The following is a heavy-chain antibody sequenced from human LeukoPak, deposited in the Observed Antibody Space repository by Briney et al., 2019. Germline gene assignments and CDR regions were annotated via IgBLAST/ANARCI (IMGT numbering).Heavy chain of an antibody. CDR1: GGSISGYY. Sequence: SETLSLTCTVSGGSISGYYWSWVRQPAGKGLEWTGRIYSSGSTNYNPSLKSRVTMSVDTSKNQCTLKLTSVTAADTAVYYCARVGDYALKDWGQGTLVTVSS. J-gene: IGHJ4*02. D-gene: IGHD3-16*01. V-gene: IGHV4-4*07. CDR2: IYSSGST. CDR3: ARVGDYALKD.